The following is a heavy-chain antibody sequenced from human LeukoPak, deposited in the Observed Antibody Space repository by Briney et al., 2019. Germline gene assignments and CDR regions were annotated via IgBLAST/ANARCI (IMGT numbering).Heavy chain of an antibody. V-gene: IGHV3-23*01. CDR1: GFTFSSFA. Sequence: GGSLRLSCAASGFTFSSFAMNWVRQAPGKGLEWVSTMSGDATNTYYADSVKGRFTISRDNSKTTLFLQMNSLRAEDTAVYYCAKRTSGSSWYSSDSWGQGTLVTVSS. CDR2: MSGDATNT. CDR3: AKRTSGSSWYSSDS. D-gene: IGHD6-13*01. J-gene: IGHJ4*02.